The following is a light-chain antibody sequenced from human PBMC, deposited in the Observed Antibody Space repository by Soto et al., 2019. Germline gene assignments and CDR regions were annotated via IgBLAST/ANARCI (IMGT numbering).Light chain of an antibody. CDR1: TGHINFI. CDR3: SSHAGSNNLL. V-gene: IGLV4-60*03. J-gene: IGLJ2*01. CDR2: LEGSGRY. Sequence: QSVLTQSSSASASLGSSVKLTCTLSTGHINFIIAWHQQKPGKAPRYLMSLEGSGRYIKGSGIPDRFSGSSSGADRYLTISNLQSEDEADYYCSSHAGSNNLLFGGGTKLTVL.